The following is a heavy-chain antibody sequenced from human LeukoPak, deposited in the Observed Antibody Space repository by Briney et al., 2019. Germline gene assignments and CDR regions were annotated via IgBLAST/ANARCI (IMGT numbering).Heavy chain of an antibody. Sequence: ASVKVSCKASGYTFSGYYMHWVRQAPGQGLEWMGWINPNSGGTKSAQKFQGRVTITADKSTSTAYMELSSLRSEDTAVYYCASSRGYSSSWLDYWGQGTLVTVSS. CDR1: GYTFSGYY. V-gene: IGHV1-2*02. D-gene: IGHD6-13*01. CDR2: INPNSGGT. J-gene: IGHJ4*02. CDR3: ASSRGYSSSWLDY.